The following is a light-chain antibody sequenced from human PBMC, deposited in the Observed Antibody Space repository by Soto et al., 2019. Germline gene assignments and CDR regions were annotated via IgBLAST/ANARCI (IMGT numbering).Light chain of an antibody. CDR3: QQYGSSPYT. Sequence: EIVLTQSPGTLSLSPGERATLSCRASQRVSSRFLGWYQQKPGQAPRLLMYGASNRATGIPDRFSGTGSGTDFTLTISILEPEDFAVYYCQQYGSSPYTFGLGTKLEIK. CDR2: GAS. CDR1: QRVSSRF. J-gene: IGKJ2*01. V-gene: IGKV3-20*01.